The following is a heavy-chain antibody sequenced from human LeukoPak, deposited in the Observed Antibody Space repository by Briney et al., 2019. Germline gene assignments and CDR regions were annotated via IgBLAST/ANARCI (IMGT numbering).Heavy chain of an antibody. V-gene: IGHV3-7*03. D-gene: IGHD5-18*01. CDR3: ARDPGYSSGYGIDY. J-gene: IGHJ4*02. CDR2: IKQDGSEK. CDR1: GFTFSSYW. Sequence: GGSLRLSCAASGFTFSSYWMSWVRQAPGKGLEWVANIKQDGSEKYYVDSVKGRFTISRDNAKNSLYLQMNSLRAEDTAVYYCARDPGYSSGYGIDYWGQGTLVTVPS.